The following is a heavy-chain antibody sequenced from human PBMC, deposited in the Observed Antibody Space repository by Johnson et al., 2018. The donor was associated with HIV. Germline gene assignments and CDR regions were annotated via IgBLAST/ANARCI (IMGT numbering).Heavy chain of an antibody. Sequence: QVQLVESGGGLGKPGGSLRLSCAASGFTFSDYGMHWVRQAPGKGLEWVAVIWFDGSNKYYAESVKGRFTISRDNSKNTLYLQMNSLRAEDTAVYYCAREQELIGERAFDIWGQGTMVTVSS. J-gene: IGHJ3*02. CDR3: AREQELIGERAFDI. CDR1: GFTFSDYG. CDR2: IWFDGSNK. D-gene: IGHD6-13*01. V-gene: IGHV3-33*08.